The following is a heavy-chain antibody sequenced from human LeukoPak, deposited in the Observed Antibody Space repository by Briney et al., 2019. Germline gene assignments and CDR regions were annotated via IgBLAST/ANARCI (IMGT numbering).Heavy chain of an antibody. Sequence: GGSLRLSCAASGFTFSSYGMHWVRQAPGKGLEWVAVISYDGSNKYYADSVKGRFTISRDNSKNTLYLQMNSLRAEDTAVYYCAKGTLEYWGQGTLVSVSS. J-gene: IGHJ4*02. V-gene: IGHV3-30*18. CDR3: AKGTLEY. CDR2: ISYDGSNK. CDR1: GFTFSSYG.